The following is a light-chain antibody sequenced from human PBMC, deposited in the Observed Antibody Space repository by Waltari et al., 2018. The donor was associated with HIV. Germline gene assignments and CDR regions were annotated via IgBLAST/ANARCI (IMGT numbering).Light chain of an antibody. CDR2: GVD. CDR1: CLAIGLSDF. Sequence: QSALTQPASMSGSPGPSITISCTGSCLAIGLSDFVSWYQHLPNTAPQLILYGVDRRPPGIPSRFSASKSGDVASLTISGLQAEDEADYYCTSHTLTRTLLFGGGTRLTVL. V-gene: IGLV2-14*01. J-gene: IGLJ3*02. CDR3: TSHTLTRTLL.